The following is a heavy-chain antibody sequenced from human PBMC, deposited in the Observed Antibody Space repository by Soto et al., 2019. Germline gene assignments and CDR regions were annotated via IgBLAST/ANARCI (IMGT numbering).Heavy chain of an antibody. V-gene: IGHV4-4*07. CDR2: FSLSGTT. CDR1: GASITGSFF. Sequence: SETLSLTCTVSGASITGSFFWSWIRQPVGKGLEWIGRFSLSGTTNYNPSLRSRVTMSADVSKNQFSLRLTSVTAADTALYYCARGMTPPGAPAWYYFDSWGQGTLVTVSS. D-gene: IGHD2-8*02. CDR3: ARGMTPPGAPAWYYFDS. J-gene: IGHJ4*02.